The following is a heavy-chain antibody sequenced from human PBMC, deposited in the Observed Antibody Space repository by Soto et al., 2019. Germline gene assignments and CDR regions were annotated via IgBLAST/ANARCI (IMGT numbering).Heavy chain of an antibody. Sequence: SVKVSCKASGCTFSIYAISWVRQAPGQGLEWMGGIIPIFGTANYAQKFQGRLTITADESTSTAYMELSGLRSENTAVYNCATAGVHYCADQRYNWFDPWRQGTLVTVSS. CDR3: ATAGVHYCADQRYNWFDP. CDR1: GCTFSIYA. V-gene: IGHV1-69*13. J-gene: IGHJ5*02. CDR2: IIPIFGTA. D-gene: IGHD2-21*01.